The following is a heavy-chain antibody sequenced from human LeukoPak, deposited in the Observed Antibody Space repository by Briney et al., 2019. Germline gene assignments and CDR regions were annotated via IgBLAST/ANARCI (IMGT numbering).Heavy chain of an antibody. Sequence: PSETLSLTYTVSGGSISSYYWSWIRQPPGKGLEWIGYIYYSGSTNYNPSLKSRVTISVDTSKNQFSLKLSSVTAADTAVYYCAVSTDYHYYYGMDVWGQGTTVTVSS. CDR2: IYYSGST. J-gene: IGHJ6*02. V-gene: IGHV4-59*08. CDR1: GGSISSYY. CDR3: AVSTDYHYYYGMDV. D-gene: IGHD4-4*01.